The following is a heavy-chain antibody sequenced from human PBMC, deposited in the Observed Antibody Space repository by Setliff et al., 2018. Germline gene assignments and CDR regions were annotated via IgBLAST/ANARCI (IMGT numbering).Heavy chain of an antibody. Sequence: GASVKVSCKTSGYTFINYGLSWMRQAPGQGLEWMGWISGYNGNTDYAQNLQGRVTMTASTPLSTAYMELTGLTSEDTAVYFCARGNRDGYIPFEHWGQGTRVTVSS. CDR3: ARGNRDGYIPFEH. CDR1: GYTFINYG. D-gene: IGHD5-12*01. V-gene: IGHV1-18*01. CDR2: ISGYNGNT. J-gene: IGHJ4*02.